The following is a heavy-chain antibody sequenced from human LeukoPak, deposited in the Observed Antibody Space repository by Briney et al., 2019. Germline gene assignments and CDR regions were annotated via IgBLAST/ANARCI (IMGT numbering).Heavy chain of an antibody. CDR1: AFTFSDYS. V-gene: IGHV3-48*01. Sequence: GGSLRLSCAASAFTFSDYSMNWVRQAPGKGLEWISYISGRSSTIYCADTVRGRFTISRDNAKNSMYLQMNSLRAEDTAVYYCARDRLTSGSYFFDYWGQGTLVTVSS. J-gene: IGHJ4*02. CDR3: ARDRLTSGSYFFDY. CDR2: ISGRSSTI. D-gene: IGHD1-26*01.